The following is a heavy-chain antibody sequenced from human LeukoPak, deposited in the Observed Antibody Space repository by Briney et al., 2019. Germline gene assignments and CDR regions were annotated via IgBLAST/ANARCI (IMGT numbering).Heavy chain of an antibody. D-gene: IGHD6-13*01. V-gene: IGHV1-18*01. J-gene: IGHJ5*02. CDR1: GYTFTSYG. Sequence: ASVKVSCKASGYTFTSYGISWVRQAPGQGLEWMGWISAYNGNTNYAQKLQGRVTMTTDTSTSTAYMELRSLRSDDTAVYYCATLRIAAAGRYWFDPWGQGTLVTVSS. CDR2: ISAYNGNT. CDR3: ATLRIAAAGRYWFDP.